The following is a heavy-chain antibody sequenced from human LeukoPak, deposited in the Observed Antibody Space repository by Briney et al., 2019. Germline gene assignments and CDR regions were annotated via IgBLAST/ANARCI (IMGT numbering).Heavy chain of an antibody. J-gene: IGHJ5*02. V-gene: IGHV1-3*01. D-gene: IGHD2-2*02. CDR1: GYTFTSYA. CDR2: INAGNGNT. CDR3: ARHTSTGVPAAIPENWFDP. Sequence: EASVKVSCKASGYTFTSYAMHWVRQAPGQRLEWMGWINAGNGNTKYSQKFQGRVTITRDTSASTAYMELSSLRSDDTAVYYCARHTSTGVPAAIPENWFDPWGQGTLVTVSS.